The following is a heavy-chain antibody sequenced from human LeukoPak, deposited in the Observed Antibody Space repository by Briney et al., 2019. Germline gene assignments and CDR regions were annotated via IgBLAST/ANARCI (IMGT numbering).Heavy chain of an antibody. CDR3: AREYSSSSGRSFEY. J-gene: IGHJ4*02. V-gene: IGHV3-48*01. Sequence: GGSLRLSCAASGFTFSTYSMNWVRQAPGKGLEWVSYISSSTTNMYYADSVKGRFTISRDNAKNSLYLQMNSLRAEDTAVYYCAREYSSSSGRSFEYWGQGTLVTVSS. D-gene: IGHD6-6*01. CDR1: GFTFSTYS. CDR2: ISSSTTNM.